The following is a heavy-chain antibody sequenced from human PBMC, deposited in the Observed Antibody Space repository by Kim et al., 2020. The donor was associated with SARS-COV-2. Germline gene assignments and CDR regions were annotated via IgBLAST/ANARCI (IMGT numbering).Heavy chain of an antibody. J-gene: IGHJ4*02. CDR3: ARLESPAISFDY. D-gene: IGHD2-2*01. V-gene: IGHV5-51*01. Sequence: RYSPSFQGQVTISADKSIRTAYLQWSSLKASDTAMYYCARLESPAISFDYWGQGTLVTVSS.